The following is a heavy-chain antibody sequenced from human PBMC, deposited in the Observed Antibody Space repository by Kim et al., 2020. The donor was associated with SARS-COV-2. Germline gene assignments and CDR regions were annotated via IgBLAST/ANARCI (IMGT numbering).Heavy chain of an antibody. V-gene: IGHV1-24*01. CDR1: GYTLTELF. CDR3: ATTQSLRYFDWSPDYYGMDV. J-gene: IGHJ6*02. CDR2: FDPEDGET. D-gene: IGHD3-9*01. Sequence: ASVKVSCKVSGYTLTELFMHWVRQAPGKGLEWMGGFDPEDGETIYAQKFQGRVTMTEDTSTDTAYMELSSLRSEDTAVYYCATTQSLRYFDWSPDYYGMDVWGQGTTVTVSS.